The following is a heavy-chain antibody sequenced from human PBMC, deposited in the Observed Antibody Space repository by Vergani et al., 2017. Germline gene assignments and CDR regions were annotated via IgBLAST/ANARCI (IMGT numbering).Heavy chain of an antibody. D-gene: IGHD3-22*01. CDR3: ARNYYDSSGYTDAFDI. Sequence: QVQLKESGPGLVKPSETLSLTCTVSGGSISSYYWSWIRQPPGKGLDWIGYIYYSGSTNYNPSLKSRVTISVDTSKNQFSLKLSSVTAADTAVYYCARNYYDSSGYTDAFDIWGQGTMVTVSS. CDR2: IYYSGST. CDR1: GGSISSYY. J-gene: IGHJ3*02. V-gene: IGHV4-59*01.